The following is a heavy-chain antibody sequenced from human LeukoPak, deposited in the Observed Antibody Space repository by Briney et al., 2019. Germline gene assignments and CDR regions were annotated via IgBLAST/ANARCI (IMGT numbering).Heavy chain of an antibody. CDR2: IKEDGSEK. CDR3: ARGIHSSGYYYVIVPYFDY. D-gene: IGHD3-22*01. Sequence: GGSLRLSCAASGFNFNTYWMSWVRQTPGKGLEWVANIKEDGSEKYYMDSVKGRFTISRDNVKNPLYLQMNSLRAEDTAIYYCARGIHSSGYYYVIVPYFDYWGQGALVTVSS. V-gene: IGHV3-7*02. J-gene: IGHJ4*02. CDR1: GFNFNTYW.